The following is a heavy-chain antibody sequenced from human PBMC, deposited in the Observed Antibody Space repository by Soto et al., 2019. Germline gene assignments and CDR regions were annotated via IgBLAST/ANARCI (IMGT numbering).Heavy chain of an antibody. Sequence: QVQLVQSGAAVKKPGSSVKVSCKASGGTFSSYAISWVRQAPGQGLEWMGGIIPIFGTANYAQKFQGRVTITADESTSTAYMELSSLRSEDTAVYYCPRDRLSGPSPGWFDPWGQGTLVTVSS. CDR1: GGTFSSYA. V-gene: IGHV1-69*12. J-gene: IGHJ5*02. CDR2: IIPIFGTA. D-gene: IGHD3-16*01. CDR3: PRDRLSGPSPGWFDP.